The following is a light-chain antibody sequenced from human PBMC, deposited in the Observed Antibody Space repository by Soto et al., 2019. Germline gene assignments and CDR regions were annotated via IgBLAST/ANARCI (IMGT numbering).Light chain of an antibody. CDR3: SSYTSSSPIYV. CDR1: ISDVGGYNY. Sequence: QSVRTQPSSVSGSPGQSITISCTGTISDVGGYNYVSWYQQHPGKAPKLMIYEVSNRPSGVSNRFSGSKSGNTASLTVSGLQAEDEADYYCSSYTSSSPIYVFGTGTKVTVL. J-gene: IGLJ1*01. CDR2: EVS. V-gene: IGLV2-14*01.